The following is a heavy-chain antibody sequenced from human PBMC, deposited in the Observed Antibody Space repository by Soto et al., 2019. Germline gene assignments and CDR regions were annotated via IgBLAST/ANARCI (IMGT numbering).Heavy chain of an antibody. V-gene: IGHV3-48*01. J-gene: IGHJ6*02. CDR1: GFPLSSDS. Sequence: GGSLRLPNIDSGFPLSSDSMKWRRQAPGKGLEWISYISRSGRTIYYADSVKGRFIISRDKVKNSLYLQMNSLRAEDTAVYYCARDPYDALTGYSGMDVWGQGT. CDR2: ISRSGRTI. D-gene: IGHD3-9*01. CDR3: ARDPYDALTGYSGMDV.